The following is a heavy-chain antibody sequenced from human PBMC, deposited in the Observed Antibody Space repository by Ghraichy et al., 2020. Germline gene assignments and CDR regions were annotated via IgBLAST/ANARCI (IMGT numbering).Heavy chain of an antibody. CDR2: ISGSGGST. J-gene: IGHJ4*02. CDR3: AKDSPEGSFLEWLTFDY. V-gene: IGHV3-23*01. Sequence: GGSLRLSCAASGFTFSSYAMSWVRQAPGKGLEWVSAISGSGGSTYYADSVKGRFTISRDNSKNTLYLQMNSLRAEDTAVYYCAKDSPEGSFLEWLTFDYWGQGTLVTVSS. CDR1: GFTFSSYA. D-gene: IGHD3-3*01.